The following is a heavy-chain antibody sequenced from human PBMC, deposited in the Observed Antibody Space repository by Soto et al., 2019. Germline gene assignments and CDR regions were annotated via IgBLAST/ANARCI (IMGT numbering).Heavy chain of an antibody. CDR1: GGSITTGGRY. Sequence: QVRLQEWGPGLVKPSQTLSLKCSVSGGSITTGGRYWSWIRQLPGKGLGWIRDIYYSGNTYYNASLKSRVTISVEAAKNQFSLKLSSVTAADTAVYYCAQALVFTGGDGFDIWGQGRLVTVSS. CDR2: IYYSGNT. V-gene: IGHV4-31*02. D-gene: IGHD1-1*01. CDR3: AQALVFTGGDGFDI. J-gene: IGHJ3*02.